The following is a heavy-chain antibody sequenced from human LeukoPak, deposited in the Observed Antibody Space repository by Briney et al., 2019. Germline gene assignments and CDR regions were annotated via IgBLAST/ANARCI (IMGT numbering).Heavy chain of an antibody. CDR3: ARDHYYDSSGYTFRH. D-gene: IGHD3-22*01. J-gene: IGHJ1*01. CDR2: IYYSGST. CDR1: GGSISNYY. Sequence: SETLSLTCTVSGGSISNYYWSWIRQPPGKGLEWIGYIYYSGSTNYNPSLRSRVTISVGTSKNQFSLKLSSVTAADTAVYYCARDHYYDSSGYTFRHWGQGTLVTVSS. V-gene: IGHV4-59*01.